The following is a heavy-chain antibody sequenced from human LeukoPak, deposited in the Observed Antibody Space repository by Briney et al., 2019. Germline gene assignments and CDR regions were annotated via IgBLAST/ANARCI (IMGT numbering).Heavy chain of an antibody. CDR2: IIPIFGTA. Sequence: SVKVSCKASGGTFSSYTISWVRQAPGQGLEWMGGIIPIFGTANYAQKFQGRVTITADESTSTAYMELSSLRSEDTAVYYCASRETGWFDPWGQGTLVTVSS. J-gene: IGHJ5*02. D-gene: IGHD1-26*01. V-gene: IGHV1-69*13. CDR1: GGTFSSYT. CDR3: ASRETGWFDP.